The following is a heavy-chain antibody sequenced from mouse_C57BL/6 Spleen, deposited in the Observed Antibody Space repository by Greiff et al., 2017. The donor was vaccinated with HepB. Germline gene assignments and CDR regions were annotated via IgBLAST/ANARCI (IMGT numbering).Heavy chain of an antibody. Sequence: QVQLKQSGAELVRPGASVTLSCKASGYTFTDYEMHWVKQTPVHGLEWIGAIDPETGGTAYNQKFKGKAILTADKSSSTAYMELRSLTSEASAVYYCTYYGSSYWYFDVWGTGTTVTVSS. CDR1: GYTFTDYE. D-gene: IGHD1-1*01. CDR2: IDPETGGT. V-gene: IGHV1-15*01. CDR3: TYYGSSYWYFDV. J-gene: IGHJ1*03.